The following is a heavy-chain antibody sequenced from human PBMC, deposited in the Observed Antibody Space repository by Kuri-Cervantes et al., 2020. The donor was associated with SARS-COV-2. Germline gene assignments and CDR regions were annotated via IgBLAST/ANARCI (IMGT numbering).Heavy chain of an antibody. CDR2: IIPILGIA. V-gene: IGHV1-69*10. J-gene: IGHJ6*02. CDR3: ARDVHGDGDFYYYYGMDV. Sequence: SVKVSCKASGGTFSSYAISWVRQAPGQGLEWMGGIIPILGIANYAQKFQGRVTITADKSTSTAYMELSSLRSEDTAVYYCARDVHGDGDFYYYYGMDVWGQGTTVTVSS. D-gene: IGHD4-17*01. CDR1: GGTFSSYA.